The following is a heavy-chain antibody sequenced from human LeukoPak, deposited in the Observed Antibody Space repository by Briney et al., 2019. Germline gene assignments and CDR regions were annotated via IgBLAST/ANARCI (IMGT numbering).Heavy chain of an antibody. CDR1: GFTFSSYA. V-gene: IGHV3-30-3*01. J-gene: IGHJ4*02. Sequence: GSLRLSCAASGFTFSSYAMHWVRQAPGKGLEWVAVISYDGSNKYYADSVKGRFTISRDNSKNTLYLQMNSLRAEDTAVYYCARGGSIAVNPVDYWGQGTLVTVSS. D-gene: IGHD6-19*01. CDR3: ARGGSIAVNPVDY. CDR2: ISYDGSNK.